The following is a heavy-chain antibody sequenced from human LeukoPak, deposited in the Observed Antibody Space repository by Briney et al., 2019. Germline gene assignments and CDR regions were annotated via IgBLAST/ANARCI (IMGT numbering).Heavy chain of an antibody. D-gene: IGHD3-10*01. CDR2: INSDGSST. J-gene: IGHJ4*02. Sequence: PGESLRLSCAASELTFSNYWMHWVRQVPGKGLVWVSRINSDGSSTRYADSVKGRFTISRDNAKNSLYLQMNSLRAEDTAIYSCARVPSPTYGSGSHDTDFWGQGTLVTVSS. V-gene: IGHV3-74*01. CDR1: ELTFSNYW. CDR3: ARVPSPTYGSGSHDTDF.